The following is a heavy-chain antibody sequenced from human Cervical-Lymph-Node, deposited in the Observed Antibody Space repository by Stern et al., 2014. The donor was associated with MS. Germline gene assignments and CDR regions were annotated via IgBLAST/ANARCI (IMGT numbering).Heavy chain of an antibody. V-gene: IGHV3-33*01. CDR1: GFTFSSGD. J-gene: IGHJ1*01. CDR2: LRDDGSSR. CDR3: ATGAGSGWYRSDEYFQH. Sequence: VQLVESGGGVVQPGRSLRLSCAASGFTFSSGDMNWVRQAPGQGLEWVAALRDDGSSRYYAASVKGRFTISRDNSKNTLYLQMNSLRTEDTAVYYCATGAGSGWYRSDEYFQHWGQGTLVTVSS. D-gene: IGHD6-19*01.